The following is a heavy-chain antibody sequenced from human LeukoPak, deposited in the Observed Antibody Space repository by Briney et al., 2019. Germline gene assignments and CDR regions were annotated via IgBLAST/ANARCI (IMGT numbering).Heavy chain of an antibody. D-gene: IGHD6-13*01. CDR2: IRYDGSSK. J-gene: IGHJ4*02. CDR1: GFNFNNYG. Sequence: GGSLRLSCAASGFNFNNYGMHWVRQAPGKGLEWVAFIRYDGSSKYYEDSVKGRFTISRDRSKNTLYPQMNSLRPEDTAVYYCAKMQGIAAVGDTAYWGQGTLVTVSS. V-gene: IGHV3-30*02. CDR3: AKMQGIAAVGDTAY.